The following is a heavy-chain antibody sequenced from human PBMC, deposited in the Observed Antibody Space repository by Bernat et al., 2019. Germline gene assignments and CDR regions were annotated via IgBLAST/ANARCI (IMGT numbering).Heavy chain of an antibody. Sequence: QVQLVQSGAEVKKSGASVKVSCKASGHTFTSYAMHWVRQAPGQRLEWMGWINAGNGNTKYSQKFQGRVTITRDTSASTAYMELSSLRSEDTAVYYCARAPPYSSNFDYWGQGTLVTVSS. CDR1: GHTFTSYA. J-gene: IGHJ4*02. CDR3: ARAPPYSSNFDY. D-gene: IGHD6-13*01. V-gene: IGHV1-3*01. CDR2: INAGNGNT.